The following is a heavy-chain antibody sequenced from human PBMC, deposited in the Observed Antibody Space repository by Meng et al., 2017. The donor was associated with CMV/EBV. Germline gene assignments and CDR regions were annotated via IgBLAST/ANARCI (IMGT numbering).Heavy chain of an antibody. CDR2: IYYSGST. Sequence: GSLRLSCTVSGGSISSSSYYWGWIRQPPGKGLEWIGSIYYSGSTYYNPSLKSRVTISVDTSKNQFSLKLSSVTAADTAVYYCARDGPVTMIVVGNWFDPWGQGTRVTVSS. CDR3: ARDGPVTMIVVGNWFDP. V-gene: IGHV4-39*07. CDR1: GGSISSSSYY. D-gene: IGHD3-22*01. J-gene: IGHJ5*02.